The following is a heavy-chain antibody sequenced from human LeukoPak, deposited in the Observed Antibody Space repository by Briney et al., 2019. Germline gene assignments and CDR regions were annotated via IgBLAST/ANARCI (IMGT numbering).Heavy chain of an antibody. D-gene: IGHD2-8*02. J-gene: IGHJ6*02. V-gene: IGHV3-23*01. CDR2: FGTDGNT. CDR3: ARALHYWVAVDV. CDR1: GFTFSGYA. Sequence: PGGSLRLSSELSGFTFSGYAVSWVRQAPGKGLEWVSGFGTDGNTHYAESVRGRFDISRDTSKTTVYLQMNSLRAEDTALYYCARALHYWVAVDVWGQGTTVIVSS.